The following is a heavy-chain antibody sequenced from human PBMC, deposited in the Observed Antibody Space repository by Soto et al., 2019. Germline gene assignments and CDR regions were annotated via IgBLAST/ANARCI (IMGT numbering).Heavy chain of an antibody. CDR2: IYYSGST. CDR1: GGSISSYY. Sequence: SETLSLTCTVSGGSISSYYWGWIRQPPGKGLEWIGYIYYSGSTSYNPSLKSRVTISVDTSKNQFSLKLSSVTAADTAVYYCARERYYDYVWGSYRSYYYYGMDVWGQGTTVTVSS. J-gene: IGHJ6*02. V-gene: IGHV4-59*01. CDR3: ARERYYDYVWGSYRSYYYYGMDV. D-gene: IGHD3-16*02.